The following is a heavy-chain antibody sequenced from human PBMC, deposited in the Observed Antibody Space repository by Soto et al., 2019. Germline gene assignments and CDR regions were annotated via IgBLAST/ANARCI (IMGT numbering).Heavy chain of an antibody. D-gene: IGHD2-15*01. J-gene: IGHJ4*02. CDR3: ARVGIRGYCSGGSCRRQGAYIDY. Sequence: SETLSLTCTVSGGSISSGGYYWSWIRQHPGKGLEWIGYIYYSGSTYYNPSLKSRVTISVDTSKNQFSLKPSSVTAADTAVYYCARVGIRGYCSGGSCRRQGAYIDYWGQGTLVTVSS. V-gene: IGHV4-31*03. CDR2: IYYSGST. CDR1: GGSISSGGYY.